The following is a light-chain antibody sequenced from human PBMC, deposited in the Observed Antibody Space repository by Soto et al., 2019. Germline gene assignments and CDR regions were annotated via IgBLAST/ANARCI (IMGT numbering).Light chain of an antibody. CDR2: DAS. V-gene: IGKV1-33*01. J-gene: IGKJ4*02. CDR1: QDISNY. Sequence: DIQMTQSQSSLSGSVGDGVTITSQASQDISNYLNWYQQKPGKAPKLLIYDASNLETGVPSRFSGSGSGTDFTFTISSLQPEDIATYYCQQYDNLRLTFGGGTKVDIK. CDR3: QQYDNLRLT.